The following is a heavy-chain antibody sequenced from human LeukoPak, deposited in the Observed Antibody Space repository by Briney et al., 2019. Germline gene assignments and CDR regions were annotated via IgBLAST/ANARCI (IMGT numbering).Heavy chain of an antibody. J-gene: IGHJ4*02. CDR1: GYTFTSYG. CDR3: ARDFRITMVRGVIARQDY. V-gene: IGHV1-18*01. CDR2: VSVHNGYT. Sequence: KPGASVKVSCKASGYTFTSYGITWVRQAPGQGLGWMGWVSVHNGYTNLAQEFQGRVTMTTDTSTSTAYMELKSLRSDDTAVYYCARDFRITMVRGVIARQDYWGQGTLVTVSS. D-gene: IGHD3-10*01.